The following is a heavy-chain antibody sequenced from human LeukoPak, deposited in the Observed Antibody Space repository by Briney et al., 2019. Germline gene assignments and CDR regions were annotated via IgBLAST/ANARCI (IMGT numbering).Heavy chain of an antibody. CDR2: ISGSGGRT. CDR3: AKDGVVVAAYFFDY. Sequence: QTGGSLRLSCAASGFTFSSYAMSWVRQAPGKGLEWVSAISGSGGRTYYADSVKGRFTISRDNSKNTLYLQMNSLRAEDTAVYYCAKDGVVVAAYFFDYWGQGTLVTVSS. CDR1: GFTFSSYA. J-gene: IGHJ4*02. V-gene: IGHV3-23*01. D-gene: IGHD2-15*01.